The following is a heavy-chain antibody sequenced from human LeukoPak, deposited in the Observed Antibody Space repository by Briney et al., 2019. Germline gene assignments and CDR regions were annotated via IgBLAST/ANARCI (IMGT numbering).Heavy chain of an antibody. CDR2: IYSGGST. V-gene: IGHV3-53*01. CDR1: GFTVSSNY. D-gene: IGHD5-18*01. CDR3: SRLDTAIVPSYFNY. J-gene: IGHJ4*02. Sequence: GGSLRHSYGASGFTVSSNYMSSLRQAPGKGLEWVSVIYSGGSTYYADSVKGRFTISRDNSKNTLYLQMNSLRAEDTAVYYCSRLDTAIVPSYFNYWSQGTLVTVSS.